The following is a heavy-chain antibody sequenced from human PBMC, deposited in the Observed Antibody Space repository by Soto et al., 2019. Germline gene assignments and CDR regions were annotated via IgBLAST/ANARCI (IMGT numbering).Heavy chain of an antibody. J-gene: IGHJ4*02. Sequence: GGSLRLSCAASGFTFSSYWMHWVRQAPGKGLVWVSRINSDGSSTSYADSVKGRFTISRDNAKNTLYLQMNSLRAEDTAVYYCARVHYSSSWYIDYWGQGTLVTVSS. D-gene: IGHD6-13*01. CDR1: GFTFSSYW. CDR2: INSDGSST. CDR3: ARVHYSSSWYIDY. V-gene: IGHV3-74*01.